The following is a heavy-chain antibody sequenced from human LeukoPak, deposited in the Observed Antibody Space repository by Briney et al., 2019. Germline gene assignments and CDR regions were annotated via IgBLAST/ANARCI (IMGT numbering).Heavy chain of an antibody. CDR2: ISGSGGST. CDR3: AKASAMIVVVSKHFDY. J-gene: IGHJ4*02. V-gene: IGHV3-23*01. Sequence: GGSLRLSCAASEFTFSNYWMHWVRQAPGKGLEWVSAISGSGGSTYYADSVKGRFTISRDNSKNTLYLQMNSLRVEDTAVYYCAKASAMIVVVSKHFDYWGQGTLVTVSS. D-gene: IGHD3-22*01. CDR1: EFTFSNYW.